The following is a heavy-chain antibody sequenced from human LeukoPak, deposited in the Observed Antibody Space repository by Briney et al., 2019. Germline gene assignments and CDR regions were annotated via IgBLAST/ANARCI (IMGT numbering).Heavy chain of an antibody. J-gene: IGHJ4*02. CDR2: IYSGGST. CDR1: GFTVSSNY. V-gene: IGHV3-66*04. D-gene: IGHD5/OR15-5a*01. CDR3: ARLGVIVSGSWAFDD. Sequence: GGSLRLSCAASGFTVSSNYMTWVRQAPGKGLEWVSVIYSGGSTSYSDSVKGRFTISRDNSKNTLCLQMNSLRAEDTAVYYCARLGVIVSGSWAFDDWGQGTLVTVSS.